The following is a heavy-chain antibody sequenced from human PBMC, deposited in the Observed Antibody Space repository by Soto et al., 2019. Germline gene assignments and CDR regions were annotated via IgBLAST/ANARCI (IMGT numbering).Heavy chain of an antibody. Sequence: PSETLSVTCTVSGGSITSSSYYWGWIRQPPGKGLEWIGSIYYSGSTYYNPSLKSRVTISVDTSKNQFSLKLSSVTAADTAVYYCATQEVGGSYVYTFDPWGQGTLVTVS. V-gene: IGHV4-39*01. CDR1: GGSITSSSYY. D-gene: IGHD1-26*01. J-gene: IGHJ5*02. CDR3: ATQEVGGSYVYTFDP. CDR2: IYYSGST.